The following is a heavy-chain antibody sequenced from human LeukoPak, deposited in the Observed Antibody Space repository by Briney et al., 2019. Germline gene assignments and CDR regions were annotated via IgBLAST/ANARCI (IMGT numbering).Heavy chain of an antibody. CDR3: ARGPYYLDSPGLDY. V-gene: IGHV4-34*01. J-gene: IGHJ4*02. CDR2: INHSGST. CDR1: GGSFSGYY. D-gene: IGHD3-22*01. Sequence: PSETLPLTCAVYGGSFSGYYWSWIRQPPGKGLEWIGEINHSGSTNHNPSLKSRVTISVDTSKNQFSLKLSSVTAADTAVYYCARGPYYLDSPGLDYWGQGTLVTVSS.